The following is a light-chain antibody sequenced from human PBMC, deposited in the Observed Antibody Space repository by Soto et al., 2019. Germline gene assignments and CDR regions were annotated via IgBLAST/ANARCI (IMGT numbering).Light chain of an antibody. V-gene: IGKV1-39*01. CDR1: QTIDSW. J-gene: IGKJ5*01. CDR3: QQSYSTPIT. Sequence: DIQLPHCLSALTASVGDTVTLTFRASQTIDSWLAWYQQRPGQPPNLLIYAASSLQSGVPSRFSGSGSGTDFTLTISSLQPEDFATYYCQQSYSTPITFGQGTRLEIK. CDR2: AAS.